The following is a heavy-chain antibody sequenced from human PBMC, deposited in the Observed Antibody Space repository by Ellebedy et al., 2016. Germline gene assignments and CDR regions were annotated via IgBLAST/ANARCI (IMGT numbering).Heavy chain of an antibody. V-gene: IGHV3-66*01. J-gene: IGHJ6*02. CDR1: GFTFSSYT. D-gene: IGHD6-6*01. CDR3: ARDRIAARPAGAPYYYYGMDV. CDR2: IYSGGST. Sequence: GESLKISCAASGFTFSSYTMSWVRQAPGKGLEWVSVIYSGGSTYYADSVKGRFTISRDNSKNTLYLQMNSLRAEDTAVYYCARDRIAARPAGAPYYYYGMDVWGQGTTVTVSS.